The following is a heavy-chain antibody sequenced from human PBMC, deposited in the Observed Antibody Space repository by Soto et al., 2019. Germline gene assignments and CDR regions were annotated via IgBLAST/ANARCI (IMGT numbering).Heavy chain of an antibody. J-gene: IGHJ6*03. D-gene: IGHD6-13*01. CDR3: ASGYYISSWSPGYMDV. Sequence: EVELATSGGGVAQPGRSLRLTCAGSGFRFDDYDMYWVRQAPGKGLEWVAGISWNSNRLAYGESVEGRFTLDRDNAKKCVYLQMDSLRGEDTALYFCASGYYISSWSPGYMDVWGTG. CDR2: ISWNSNRL. V-gene: IGHV3-9*01. CDR1: GFRFDDYD.